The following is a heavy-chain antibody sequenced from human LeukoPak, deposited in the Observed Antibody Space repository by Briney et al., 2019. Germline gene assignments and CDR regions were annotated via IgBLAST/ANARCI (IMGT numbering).Heavy chain of an antibody. V-gene: IGHV1-2*02. CDR3: ARGTPTWIQLWLPDY. D-gene: IGHD5-18*01. CDR1: GYTFTGYY. Sequence: GASVKVSCKASGYTFTGYYMHWVRQAPGQGLEWMGWVNPNSGGTNYAQKFQGRVTMTRDTSISTAYMELSRLRSDDTAVYYCARGTPTWIQLWLPDYWGQGTLVTVSS. J-gene: IGHJ4*02. CDR2: VNPNSGGT.